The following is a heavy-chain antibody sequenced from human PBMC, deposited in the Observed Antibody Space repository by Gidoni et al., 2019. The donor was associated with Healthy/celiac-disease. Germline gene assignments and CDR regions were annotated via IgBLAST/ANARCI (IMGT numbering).Heavy chain of an antibody. CDR3: ARLSDYYDSSGLFDY. CDR2: IYPGDSDT. V-gene: IGHV5-51*01. Sequence: EVQLVQSGAEVKKPGESLKISGKGSGYSFTSYWIGWVRQMPGKGLEWMGIIYPGDSDTRYSPSFQGQVTISADKSISTAYLQWSSLKASDTAMYYCARLSDYYDSSGLFDYWGQGTLVTVSS. CDR1: GYSFTSYW. J-gene: IGHJ4*02. D-gene: IGHD3-22*01.